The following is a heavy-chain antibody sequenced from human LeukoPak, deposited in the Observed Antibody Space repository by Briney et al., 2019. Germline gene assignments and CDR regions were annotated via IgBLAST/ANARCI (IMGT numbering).Heavy chain of an antibody. CDR1: GYTFTDYS. CDR3: ARNGHTSAWSYYYYYVDV. CDR2: INPNSGGR. V-gene: IGHV1-2*02. Sequence: ASVKVSCKASGYTFTDYSMHWVRQAPGQGLEWMGWINPNSGGRKYAQKFQGRVTMTRDTSISTAYMELSGLGFDDTAVYYCARNGHTSAWSYYYYYVDVWGIGTTVTVSS. D-gene: IGHD6-19*01. J-gene: IGHJ6*03.